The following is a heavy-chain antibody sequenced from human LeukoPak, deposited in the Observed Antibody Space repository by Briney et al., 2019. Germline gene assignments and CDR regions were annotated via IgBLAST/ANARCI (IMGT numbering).Heavy chain of an antibody. V-gene: IGHV3-48*03. J-gene: IGHJ4*02. Sequence: PGGSLRLSCAASGFTFSRYEMNWVRQAPGKGLEWVSYISSSGSTIYYADSVKGRFTISRDNAKNSLYLQMNSLRAEDTAVYYCASLYDGSAYHADHFDYWGQGTLVIVSS. CDR1: GFTFSRYE. D-gene: IGHD3-22*01. CDR2: ISSSGSTI. CDR3: ASLYDGSAYHADHFDY.